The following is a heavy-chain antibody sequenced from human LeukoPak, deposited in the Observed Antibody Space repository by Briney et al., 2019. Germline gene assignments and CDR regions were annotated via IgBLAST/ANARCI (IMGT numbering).Heavy chain of an antibody. CDR2: IKGDGIST. CDR1: GFDFSSNW. CDR3: AKDHYWSIDY. Sequence: PGGSLRLSCAASGFDFSSNWMHWVRHAPGQGLVWVSRIKGDGISTNYADSVEGRFTISRDIAKNTLYLQMNSLRAEDTGVYYCAKDHYWSIDYWGRGTLVTVSS. D-gene: IGHD3-3*01. J-gene: IGHJ4*02. V-gene: IGHV3-74*01.